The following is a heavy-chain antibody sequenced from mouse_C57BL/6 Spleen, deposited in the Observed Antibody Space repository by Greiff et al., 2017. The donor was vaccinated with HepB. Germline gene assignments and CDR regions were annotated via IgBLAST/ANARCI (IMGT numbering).Heavy chain of an antibody. J-gene: IGHJ4*01. CDR1: GYAFSSSW. D-gene: IGHD2-4*01. CDR3: ARYDYDPHYYAMDY. Sequence: LQESGPELVKPGASVKISCKASGYAFSSSWMNWVKQRPGKGLEWIGRIYPGDGDTNYNGKFKGKATLTADKSSSTAYMQLSSLTSEDSAVYFCARYDYDPHYYAMDYWGQGTSVTVSS. V-gene: IGHV1-82*01. CDR2: IYPGDGDT.